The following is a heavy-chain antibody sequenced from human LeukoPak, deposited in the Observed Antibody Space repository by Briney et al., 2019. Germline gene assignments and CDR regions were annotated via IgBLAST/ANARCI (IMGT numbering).Heavy chain of an antibody. CDR1: GFTFSSYS. J-gene: IGHJ6*03. V-gene: IGHV3-48*04. CDR3: ARESAANYYYYMDV. D-gene: IGHD2-15*01. Sequence: GGSLRLSCAASGFTFSSYSMNWVRQAPGKGLEWVSYISSSSSTIYYADSVKGRFTISRDNAKNSLYLQMNSLRAEDTAVHYCARESAANYYYYMDVWGKGTTVTVSS. CDR2: ISSSSSTI.